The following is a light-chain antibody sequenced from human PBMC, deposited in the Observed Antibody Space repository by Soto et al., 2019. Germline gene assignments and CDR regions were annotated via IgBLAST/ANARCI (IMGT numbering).Light chain of an antibody. CDR3: QQSYNTPIT. J-gene: IGKJ5*01. Sequence: EIVLTQSPATLSLSPGERATLSCRAGQSVSSYLAWYQQKPGQAPRLLIYDASNRATGIPARFSGSGSATDFTLTVSSLQPEDFATYYCQQSYNTPITFGQGTRLEI. CDR1: QSVSSY. V-gene: IGKV3-11*01. CDR2: DAS.